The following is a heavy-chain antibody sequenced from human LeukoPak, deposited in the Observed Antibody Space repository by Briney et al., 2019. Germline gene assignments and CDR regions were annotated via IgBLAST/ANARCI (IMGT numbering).Heavy chain of an antibody. CDR1: GYTFTGYY. CDR2: MNPNSGNT. CDR3: AREGMITFGGVIDS. J-gene: IGHJ4*02. Sequence: ASVKVSCKASGYTFTGYYMHWVRQAPGQGLEWMGWMNPNSGNTGYAQKFQGRVTMTRNTSISTAYMELSSLRSEDTAVYYCAREGMITFGGVIDSWGQGTLVTVSS. V-gene: IGHV1-8*02. D-gene: IGHD3-16*02.